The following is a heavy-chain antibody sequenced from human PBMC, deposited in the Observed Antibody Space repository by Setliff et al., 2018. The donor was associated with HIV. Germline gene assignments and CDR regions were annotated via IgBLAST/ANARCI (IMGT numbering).Heavy chain of an antibody. Sequence: GASVKVSCKASGYTFTSYYMHWVRQAPGQGLEWMGTVIPVRDMANYAEKFQGRVTITADRSTSTSYMELRGLRSEDTAVYFCARETYFFDVTTFYSYALGVWGQGTTVTVSS. V-gene: IGHV1-46*01. D-gene: IGHD4-17*01. CDR1: GYTFTSYY. J-gene: IGHJ6*02. CDR3: ARETYFFDVTTFYSYALGV. CDR2: VIPVRDMA.